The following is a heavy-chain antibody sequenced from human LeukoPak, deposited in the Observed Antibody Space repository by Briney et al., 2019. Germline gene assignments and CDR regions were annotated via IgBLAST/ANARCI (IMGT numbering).Heavy chain of an antibody. V-gene: IGHV3-23*01. Sequence: GGSLRLSCAASGFTFSSYAMSWVRQAPGKGLEWVSGISGSGDNTYYADSVKGRFTISRDNSKNTLYVQVNSLGTEDTAAYYCAKGSFLDCSCSFYFDYWGQGTLVTVSS. D-gene: IGHD3-22*01. CDR3: AKGSFLDCSCSFYFDY. CDR2: ISGSGDNT. CDR1: GFTFSSYA. J-gene: IGHJ4*02.